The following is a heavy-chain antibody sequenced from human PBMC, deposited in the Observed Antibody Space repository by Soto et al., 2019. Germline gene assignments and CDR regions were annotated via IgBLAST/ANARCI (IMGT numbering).Heavy chain of an antibody. CDR2: INHSGST. D-gene: IGHD6-6*01. J-gene: IGHJ6*02. CDR3: ASSRGERSRSRAYYYGMDV. V-gene: IGHV4-34*01. Sequence: SETLSLTCSVYGGSFSVYYWSWIRQPPGKGLEWIGEINHSGSTNYNPSLKSRVTISVDTSKNQFSLKLSSVTAADTAVYYCASSRGERSRSRAYYYGMDVWGQGTTVTVSS. CDR1: GGSFSVYY.